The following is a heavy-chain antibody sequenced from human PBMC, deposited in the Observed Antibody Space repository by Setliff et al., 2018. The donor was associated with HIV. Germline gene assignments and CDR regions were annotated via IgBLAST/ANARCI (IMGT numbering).Heavy chain of an antibody. J-gene: IGHJ4*02. CDR2: IKQDGSEE. Sequence: PSETLSLTCAVSGYSIRSGYYWGWVRQAPGKGLGWVAKIKQDGSEEYYVDSVKGRFTISRDNAKNSVYLQMNSLRVEDTAIYYCARDAYGDSYFDYWGQGTLVTVSS. V-gene: IGHV3-7*01. CDR3: ARDAYGDSYFDY. D-gene: IGHD4-17*01. CDR1: GYSIRSGYY.